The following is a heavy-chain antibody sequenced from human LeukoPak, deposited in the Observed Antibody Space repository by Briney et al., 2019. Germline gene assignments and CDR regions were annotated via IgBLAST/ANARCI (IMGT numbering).Heavy chain of an antibody. CDR1: GYTFTSYA. V-gene: IGHV1-8*02. D-gene: IGHD6-13*01. J-gene: IGHJ1*01. CDR3: ARGSSSWEEYFQH. Sequence: ASVKVSCKASGYTFTSYAINWVRQAPGQGLEWMGWMNPNSGNTGYAQKFQGRVTMTRNTSISTAYMELSSLRSEDTAVYYCARGSSSWEEYFQHWGQGTLVTVSS. CDR2: MNPNSGNT.